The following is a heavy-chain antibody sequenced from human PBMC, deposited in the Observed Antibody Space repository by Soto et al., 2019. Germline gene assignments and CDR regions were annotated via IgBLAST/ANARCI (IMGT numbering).Heavy chain of an antibody. J-gene: IGHJ6*02. CDR2: INPSGGST. V-gene: IGHV1-46*01. D-gene: IGHD1-1*01. Sequence: QVQLVQSGAEVKKPGASVKVSCKASGYTFTSYYMHWVRQAPGQGLEWMGIINPSGGSTSYAQKFQGRVTMTRDTSTSTVYMELSSLRSEDTAVYYCGRDHFVELEEETYYYYGMDVWGQGTTVTVSS. CDR1: GYTFTSYY. CDR3: GRDHFVELEEETYYYYGMDV.